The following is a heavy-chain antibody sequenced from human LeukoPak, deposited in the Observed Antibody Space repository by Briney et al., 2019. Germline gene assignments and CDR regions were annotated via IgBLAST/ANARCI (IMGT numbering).Heavy chain of an antibody. CDR3: ATGYGSGWFDA. V-gene: IGHV4-31*03. CDR1: GVSISGRGYL. J-gene: IGHJ5*02. Sequence: SETLSLTCSVSGVSISGRGYLGWIRQHPGKGLEWIGYIDYSGKTYYKPSLQSRVIISADTSQNQFTLKVSSVTAADTAVYYCATGYGSGWFDAWGQGAVVTVSS. D-gene: IGHD3-9*01. CDR2: IDYSGKT.